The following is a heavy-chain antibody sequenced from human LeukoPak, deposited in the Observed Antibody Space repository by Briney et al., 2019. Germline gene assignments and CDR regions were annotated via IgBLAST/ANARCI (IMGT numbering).Heavy chain of an antibody. D-gene: IGHD3-22*01. J-gene: IGHJ4*02. CDR1: GYTFTSYD. Sequence: ASVKVSCKASGYTFTSYDINWVRQAPGQGLEWMGRIIPILGIANYAQKFQGRVTITADKSTSTAYMELSSLRSEDTAVYYCARDDDSSGYYIHWGQGTLVTVSS. V-gene: IGHV1-69*04. CDR3: ARDDDSSGYYIH. CDR2: IIPILGIA.